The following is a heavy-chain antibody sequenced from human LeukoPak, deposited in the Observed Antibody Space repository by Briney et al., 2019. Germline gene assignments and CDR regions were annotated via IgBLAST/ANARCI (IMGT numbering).Heavy chain of an antibody. Sequence: SETLSLTCTVSGGSTSRGSYYWGWIRQPPGKGLEWIGSIYYSGSTYYNPSLKSRVTISVDTSKNQFSLKLSSVTAADTAVYYCARPGQQLVLGAFDIWGQGTMVTVSS. CDR1: GGSTSRGSYY. CDR2: IYYSGST. CDR3: ARPGQQLVLGAFDI. J-gene: IGHJ3*02. V-gene: IGHV4-39*01. D-gene: IGHD6-13*01.